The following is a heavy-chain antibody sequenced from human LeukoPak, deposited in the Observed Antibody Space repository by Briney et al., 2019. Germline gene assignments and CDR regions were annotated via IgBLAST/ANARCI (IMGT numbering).Heavy chain of an antibody. J-gene: IGHJ4*02. D-gene: IGHD3-10*02. Sequence: PGGSLRLSCAASGFTFSSYSMNWVRQAPGKGLEWVSAISGSGGSTYYADSVKGRFTISRDNSKNTLYLQMNSLRAEDTAVYYCAKFSIYMLGDFDYWGQGTLVTVSS. CDR1: GFTFSSYS. CDR3: AKFSIYMLGDFDY. CDR2: ISGSGGST. V-gene: IGHV3-23*01.